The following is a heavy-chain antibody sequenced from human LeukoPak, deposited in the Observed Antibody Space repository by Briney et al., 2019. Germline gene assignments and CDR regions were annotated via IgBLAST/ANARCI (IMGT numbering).Heavy chain of an antibody. CDR1: GFTFSSYA. CDR3: AKHYGGNQYYYYYYYMDV. D-gene: IGHD4-23*01. Sequence: GGSLRLSCAASGFTFSSYAMSWVRQAPGKGLEWVSAISGSGGSTYYADSVKGRFTISRDNSKNTLYLQMNSLRAEDTAVYYCAKHYGGNQYYYYYYYMDVWGKGTTVTVSS. CDR2: ISGSGGST. J-gene: IGHJ6*03. V-gene: IGHV3-23*01.